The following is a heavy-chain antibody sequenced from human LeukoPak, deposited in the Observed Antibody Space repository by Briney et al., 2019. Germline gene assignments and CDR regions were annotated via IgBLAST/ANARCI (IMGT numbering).Heavy chain of an antibody. J-gene: IGHJ4*02. D-gene: IGHD6-19*01. CDR3: ATDMIAVAGFPRDN. CDR2: FDPEDGET. Sequence: ASVKVSCKVSGYTLTELSVHWVRQAPGKGLEWMGGFDPEDGETIYAQKFQGRVTMTEDTSTDTAYMELSSLRSEDTAVYYCATDMIAVAGFPRDNWGQGTLVTVSS. CDR1: GYTLTELS. V-gene: IGHV1-24*01.